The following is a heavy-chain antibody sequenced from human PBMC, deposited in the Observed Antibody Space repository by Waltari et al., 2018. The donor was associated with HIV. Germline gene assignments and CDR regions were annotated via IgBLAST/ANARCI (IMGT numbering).Heavy chain of an antibody. CDR1: GGSISSGSYY. CDR3: ARVTSGRVFDY. V-gene: IGHV4-61*02. J-gene: IGHJ4*02. CDR2: IYTSGST. D-gene: IGHD1-26*01. Sequence: QVQLQESGPGLVKPSQTLSLTCTVSGGSISSGSYYWSWIRQPAGKGLEWIGRIYTSGSTNYNPSLESRVTISVDTSKNQFSLKLSSVTAADTAVYYCARVTSGRVFDYWGQGTLVTVSS.